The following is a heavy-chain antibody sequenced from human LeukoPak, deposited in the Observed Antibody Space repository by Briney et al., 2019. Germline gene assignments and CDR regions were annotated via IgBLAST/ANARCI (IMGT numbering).Heavy chain of an antibody. J-gene: IGHJ4*02. CDR2: ISRSDGTT. D-gene: IGHD2-2*01. CDR1: GFTFSSYA. V-gene: IGHV3-23*01. CDR3: VSSTRLFDY. Sequence: GGSLRLSCAGSGFTFSSYAMTWVRQAPGTGLEWFSSISRSDGTTYYADSVKGRFTISRDNSKNTLYLQMNSLRAEDTAVYYCVSSTRLFDYWGQGTLVTVSS.